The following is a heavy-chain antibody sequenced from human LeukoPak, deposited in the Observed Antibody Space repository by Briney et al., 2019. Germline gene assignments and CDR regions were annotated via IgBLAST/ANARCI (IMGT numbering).Heavy chain of an antibody. J-gene: IGHJ6*03. V-gene: IGHV1-2*02. CDR2: MNPKSPGT. CDR3: GRDPAQSYYTDV. Sequence: GASVKVSCKASGYSFTAYYIRWVRQAPGQGLEWMGWMNPKSPGTNYAQKFQGRVAMTRDTSISAAYMELSRLTSDDSAVYYCGRDPAQSYYTDVWGIGTRVSVSS. CDR1: GYSFTAYY.